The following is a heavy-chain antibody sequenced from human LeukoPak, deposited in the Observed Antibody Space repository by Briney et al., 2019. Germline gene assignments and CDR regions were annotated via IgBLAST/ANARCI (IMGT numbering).Heavy chain of an antibody. D-gene: IGHD2-21*02. CDR2: ISGSGGST. J-gene: IGHJ4*02. CDR3: AKCIHDSDFDY. V-gene: IGHV3-23*01. Sequence: ETLSLTCTVSGGSISSYYWSWVRQAPGKGLEWVSAISGSGGSTYYADSVKGRFTISRDNSKNTLYLQMNSLRAEDTAVYYCAKCIHDSDFDYWGQGTLVTVSS. CDR1: GGSISSYY.